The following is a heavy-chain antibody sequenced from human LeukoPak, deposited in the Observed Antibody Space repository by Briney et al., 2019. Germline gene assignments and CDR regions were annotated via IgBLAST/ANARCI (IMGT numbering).Heavy chain of an antibody. CDR3: ARRYYDILTGYIGYYYYYYMDV. J-gene: IGHJ6*03. CDR2: ISHSGST. V-gene: IGHV4-39*07. D-gene: IGHD3-9*01. CDR1: GGSISSSSYY. Sequence: SETLSLTCTVSGGSISSSSYYWGWIRQPPGKGLEWIGSISHSGSTYYNASLKSRVRISVDTSKNQFSLKLSSVTAADTAVYYCARRYYDILTGYIGYYYYYYMDVWGKGTTVTISS.